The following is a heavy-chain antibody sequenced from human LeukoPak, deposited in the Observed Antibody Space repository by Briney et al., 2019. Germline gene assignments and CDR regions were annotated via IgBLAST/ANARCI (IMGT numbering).Heavy chain of an antibody. CDR2: ISSSSSTI. Sequence: PGGSLRLSCAASXLTFSTYSMNWVRQAPGKGLEWVSYISSSSSTIYYADSVKGRFTISRDNAKNSLHLQMNTLRDEDTAVYYCAREYSSSSGKALDYWGQGTLVTVSS. CDR3: AREYSSSSGKALDY. J-gene: IGHJ4*02. D-gene: IGHD6-6*01. V-gene: IGHV3-48*02. CDR1: XLTFSTYS.